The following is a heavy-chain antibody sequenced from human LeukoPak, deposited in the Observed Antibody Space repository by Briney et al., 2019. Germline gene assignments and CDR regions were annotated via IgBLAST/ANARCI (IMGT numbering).Heavy chain of an antibody. V-gene: IGHV4-34*01. CDR1: GGSFSGYY. Sequence: SETLSLTCAVYGGSFSGYYWSWIRQPPGKGLEWIGEINHSGSTNYNPSLKSRVTISVDTSKNQFSLKLSSVTAADTAVYYCARGPDECSSSSTWFDPWGQGTLVTVSS. J-gene: IGHJ5*02. CDR3: ARGPDECSSSSTWFDP. CDR2: INHSGST. D-gene: IGHD6-6*01.